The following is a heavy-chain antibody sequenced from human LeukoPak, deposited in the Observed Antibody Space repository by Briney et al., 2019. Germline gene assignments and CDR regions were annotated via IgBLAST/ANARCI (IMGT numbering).Heavy chain of an antibody. CDR1: GGSISSYY. J-gene: IGHJ1*01. D-gene: IGHD6-13*01. Sequence: PSETLSLTCTVSGGSISSYYWSWIRQPPGKGLEWIGYIYYSGSTSYNPSLKSRVTISVDTSKNQFSLKLSSVTAADTAVYYCARQYTGYSSSWYVFQHWGQGTLVTVSS. CDR3: ARQYTGYSSSWYVFQH. V-gene: IGHV4-59*08. CDR2: IYYSGST.